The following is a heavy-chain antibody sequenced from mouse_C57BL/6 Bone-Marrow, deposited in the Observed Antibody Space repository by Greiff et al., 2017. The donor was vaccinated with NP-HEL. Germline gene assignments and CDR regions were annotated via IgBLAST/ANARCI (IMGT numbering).Heavy chain of an antibody. Sequence: VQLQQSGAELARPGASVKLSCKASGYTFTSYGISWVKQRTGQGLEWIGEIYPRSGNTYYNEKFKGKATLTADKSPSTAYMELRSLTSEDSAVYFCARKGITTVVATDFDYWGQGTTLTVSS. CDR2: IYPRSGNT. CDR1: GYTFTSYG. D-gene: IGHD1-1*01. J-gene: IGHJ2*01. CDR3: ARKGITTVVATDFDY. V-gene: IGHV1-81*01.